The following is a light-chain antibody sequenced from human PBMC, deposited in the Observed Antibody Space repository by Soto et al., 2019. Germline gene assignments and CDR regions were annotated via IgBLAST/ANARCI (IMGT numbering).Light chain of an antibody. Sequence: EIVLTQSPATLSLSPGERATLSCSASQSVSSYLAWYQQKPGQAPRLLIYDASNRATGIPARFSGSGSGTDFTLTISSLETEDFAVYYCQQSSNWPPYTFGQGTKLEIK. J-gene: IGKJ2*01. CDR1: QSVSSY. CDR3: QQSSNWPPYT. CDR2: DAS. V-gene: IGKV3-11*01.